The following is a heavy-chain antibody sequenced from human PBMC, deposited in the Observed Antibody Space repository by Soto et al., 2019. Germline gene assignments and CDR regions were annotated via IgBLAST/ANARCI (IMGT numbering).Heavy chain of an antibody. V-gene: IGHV3-48*01. J-gene: IGHJ5*02. CDR2: ISSSSSTI. D-gene: IGHD2-15*01. Sequence: EVQLVESGGGLVQPGGSLRLSCAASGFTFSSYSMNWVRQAPGKGLEWVSYISSSSSTIYYADSVKGRFTISRDNAKNSLYLQMNSLGAEDTAVYYCARGNIVVVVAATFNWFDPWGQGTLVTVSS. CDR1: GFTFSSYS. CDR3: ARGNIVVVVAATFNWFDP.